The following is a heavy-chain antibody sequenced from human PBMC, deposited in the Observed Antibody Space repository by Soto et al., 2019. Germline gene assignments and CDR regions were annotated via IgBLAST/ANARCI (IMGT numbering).Heavy chain of an antibody. Sequence: PGGSLRLSCAASGFTFSNAWMSWVRQAPGKGLEWVGRIKSKTDGGTTDYAAPVKGRFTISRDDSKNTLYLQMNSLKTEDTAVYYCTTGSRDYYYDSSGLGVDYWGQGTLVTVSS. CDR3: TTGSRDYYYDSSGLGVDY. D-gene: IGHD3-22*01. V-gene: IGHV3-15*01. CDR1: GFTFSNAW. CDR2: IKSKTDGGTT. J-gene: IGHJ4*02.